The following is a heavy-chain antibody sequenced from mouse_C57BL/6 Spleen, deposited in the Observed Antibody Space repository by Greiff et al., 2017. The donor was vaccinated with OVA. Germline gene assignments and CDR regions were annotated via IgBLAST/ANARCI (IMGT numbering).Heavy chain of an antibody. Sequence: QVQLQQSGPGLVQPSQSLSITCTVSGFSLTSYGVHWVRQSPGKGLEWLGVIWSGGSTVYNAAFISRLSISKDNSKSQVFFEMNRLQADDTAIYYCARNYGKGAMDYWGQGTSVTVSS. CDR3: ARNYGKGAMDY. CDR2: IWSGGST. J-gene: IGHJ4*01. CDR1: GFSLTSYG. V-gene: IGHV2-2*01. D-gene: IGHD1-1*01.